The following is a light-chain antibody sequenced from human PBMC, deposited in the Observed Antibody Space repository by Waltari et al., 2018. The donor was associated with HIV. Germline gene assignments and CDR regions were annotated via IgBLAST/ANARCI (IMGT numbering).Light chain of an antibody. CDR3: QHRSNWPPFT. CDR1: HSITKY. J-gene: IGKJ3*01. Sequence: EIVLTQSPATLSLSPGEGATLSCRASHSITKYLAWYQQTPGQAPRLLIYEASIRATGIPARFSGSGSGTDFTLTISSLEPEDFALYYCQHRSNWPPFTFGPGTKVEIK. V-gene: IGKV3-11*01. CDR2: EAS.